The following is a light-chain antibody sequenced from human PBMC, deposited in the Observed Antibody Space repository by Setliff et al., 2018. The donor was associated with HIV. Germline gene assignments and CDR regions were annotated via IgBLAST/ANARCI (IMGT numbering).Light chain of an antibody. CDR3: SSYTSSSTLI. Sequence: QSALAQPASVSGSPGQSITISCTGTSRDVGGYNYVSWYQQHPGKAPKLMIYDLINRPSGVSNRFSGSRSGNTASLTISGLQAEDEADHYCSSYTSSSTLIFGGGTKVTVL. CDR2: DLI. CDR1: SRDVGGYNY. V-gene: IGLV2-14*03. J-gene: IGLJ2*01.